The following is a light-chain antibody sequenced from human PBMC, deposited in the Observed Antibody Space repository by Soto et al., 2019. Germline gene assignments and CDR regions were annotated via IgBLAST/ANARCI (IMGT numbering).Light chain of an antibody. Sequence: EIVMTQSPATLSVSPGERATLSCRASQSVSGNLAWYQQQPGRAPRILIYGASTRATALPARFSGSGSGTEFTLTISSLQSEDFALYYCQQYDHWPFTFGPGTKVDIK. J-gene: IGKJ3*01. CDR2: GAS. CDR1: QSVSGN. V-gene: IGKV3-15*01. CDR3: QQYDHWPFT.